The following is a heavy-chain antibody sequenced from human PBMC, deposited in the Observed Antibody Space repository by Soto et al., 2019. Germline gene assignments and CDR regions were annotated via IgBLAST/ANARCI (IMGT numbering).Heavy chain of an antibody. V-gene: IGHV3-30*03. CDR1: GFTFSLYY. CDR3: TTDSYIPLVIIRFDY. D-gene: IGHD2-2*02. CDR2: ISYDGTEI. J-gene: IGHJ4*01. Sequence: GGSLRLSCAASGFTFSLYYIHWVRQAPGKGLEWVAVISYDGTEIHYADSVKGRFTISRDNFKNALYLQMSSLTAEDTALYYCTTDSYIPLVIIRFDYWGHGTLVTVSS.